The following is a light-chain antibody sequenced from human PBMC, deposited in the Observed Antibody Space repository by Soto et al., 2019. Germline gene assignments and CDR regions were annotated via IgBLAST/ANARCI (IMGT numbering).Light chain of an antibody. Sequence: DIQMTQSPSSLSASVGDSVTITCQASQDIYDYLNWYQHKPGKATRLLIYAASNLETGVASRFSGSGSGTDFTLGINSGQAEDRATYCCQQYDNSPVFTVGRGTKVEI. J-gene: IGKJ2*01. V-gene: IGKV1-33*01. CDR1: QDIYDY. CDR2: AAS. CDR3: QQYDNSPVFT.